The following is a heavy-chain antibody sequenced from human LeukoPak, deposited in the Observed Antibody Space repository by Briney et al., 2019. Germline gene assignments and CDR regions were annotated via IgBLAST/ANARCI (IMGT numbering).Heavy chain of an antibody. D-gene: IGHD7-27*01. J-gene: IGHJ4*02. V-gene: IGHV3-15*01. Sequence: GGSLRLSCVVSGFTFSDAWMNCVRQAPGKGLEWVGRIKSKADDETTDYAAPVKGRFTVSRDDSENTHYLQMNSLKTEDTAVYYCTTDWGSIYWGQGTLVTVSS. CDR1: GFTFSDAW. CDR3: TTDWGSIY. CDR2: IKSKADDETT.